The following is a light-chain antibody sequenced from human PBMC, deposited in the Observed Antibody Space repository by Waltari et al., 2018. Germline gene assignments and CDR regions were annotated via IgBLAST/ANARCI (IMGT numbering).Light chain of an antibody. Sequence: QSALTQPASDSGSPGQSITISCTGISGYIGTYNLVSWYQQNPGTAPRLLIHDATKLPSGISSRFSGSKSGNTASLTISGLQAEDEADYFCGSYAGCTSWVFGGGTQVTVL. CDR1: SGYIGTYNL. CDR2: DAT. J-gene: IGLJ3*02. CDR3: GSYAGCTSWV. V-gene: IGLV2-23*01.